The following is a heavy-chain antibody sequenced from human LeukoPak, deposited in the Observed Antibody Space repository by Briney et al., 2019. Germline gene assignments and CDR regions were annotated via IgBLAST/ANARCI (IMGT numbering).Heavy chain of an antibody. CDR2: INPSGGST. J-gene: IGHJ4*02. V-gene: IGHV1-46*01. CDR3: ARDQEGFDH. Sequence: GASVKVSCTASGYTFTSYFMHWVRQAPGQGPEWMGLINPSGGSTSYAQKFQGRVTVTRDTSTSTVHMELSGLRSEDTAVYYCARDQEGFDHWGQGTLVTVSS. CDR1: GYTFTSYF.